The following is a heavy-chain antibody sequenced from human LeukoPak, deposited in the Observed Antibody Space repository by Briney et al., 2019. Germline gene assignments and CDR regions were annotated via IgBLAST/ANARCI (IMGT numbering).Heavy chain of an antibody. CDR3: ARGGWRTSYYYYMDV. D-gene: IGHD1-14*01. J-gene: IGHJ6*03. V-gene: IGHV4-30-4*08. CDR1: GGSISSGDYY. CDR2: IYYSGST. Sequence: NPSEPLSLTCTVSGGSISSGDYYWSWIRQPPGKGLEWIGYIYYSGSTYYNPSLKSRVTISVDTSKNQFSLKLSSVTAADTAVYYCARGGWRTSYYYYMDVWGKGTTVTVSS.